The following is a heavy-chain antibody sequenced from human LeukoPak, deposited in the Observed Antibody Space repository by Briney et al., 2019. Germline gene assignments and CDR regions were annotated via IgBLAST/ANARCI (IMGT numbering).Heavy chain of an antibody. Sequence: PGGSLRLSCEASGFTFSSYGMHWVRQAQGKGLEWVAVIWYDGSNKYYADSVKGRFTISRDNSKNTLYLQMNSLRAEDTAVYYCARDRGSSSWYKFDYWGQGTLVTVSS. J-gene: IGHJ4*02. CDR1: GFTFSSYG. D-gene: IGHD6-13*01. CDR3: ARDRGSSSWYKFDY. CDR2: IWYDGSNK. V-gene: IGHV3-33*01.